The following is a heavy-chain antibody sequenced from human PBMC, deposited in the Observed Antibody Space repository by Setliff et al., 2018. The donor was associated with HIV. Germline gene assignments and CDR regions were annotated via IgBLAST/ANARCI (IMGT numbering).Heavy chain of an antibody. Sequence: PGGSLRLSCAASGFTFISYSMNWVRQAPGKGLEWVSVISGSGGSTYYADSVKGRFTISRDNSKNTLYLQMNSLRAEDTAVYYCARGFYSNYPDYFDYWGQGTLVTVSS. V-gene: IGHV3-23*01. CDR2: ISGSGGST. CDR1: GFTFISYS. CDR3: ARGFYSNYPDYFDY. D-gene: IGHD4-4*01. J-gene: IGHJ4*02.